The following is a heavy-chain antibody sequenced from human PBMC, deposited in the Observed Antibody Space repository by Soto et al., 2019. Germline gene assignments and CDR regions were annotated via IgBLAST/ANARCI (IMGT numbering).Heavy chain of an antibody. CDR3: ARVGSGSYYNYYYYGMDV. D-gene: IGHD3-10*01. CDR1: GGSVSSGSYY. Sequence: SETLSLTCTVSGGSVSSGSYYWSWIRQPPGKGLEWIGYIYYSGSTNYNPSLKSRVTISVDTSKNQFSLKLSSVTAADTAVYYCARVGSGSYYNYYYYGMDVWGQGTTVTVSS. V-gene: IGHV4-61*01. CDR2: IYYSGST. J-gene: IGHJ6*02.